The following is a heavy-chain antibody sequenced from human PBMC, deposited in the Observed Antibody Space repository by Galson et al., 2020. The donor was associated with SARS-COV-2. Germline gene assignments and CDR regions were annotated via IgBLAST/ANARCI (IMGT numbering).Heavy chain of an antibody. J-gene: IGHJ6*03. CDR1: GFTFSSYS. Sequence: GGSLRLSCAASGFTFSSYSMNWVRQAPGKGLEWVSSISSSSSYIYYADLVKGRFTISRDNAKNSLYLQMNSLRAEDTAVYYCAREFYDYIWGSYYYYMDVWGKGTTVTVSS. CDR2: ISSSSSYI. V-gene: IGHV3-21*01. D-gene: IGHD3-16*01. CDR3: AREFYDYIWGSYYYYMDV.